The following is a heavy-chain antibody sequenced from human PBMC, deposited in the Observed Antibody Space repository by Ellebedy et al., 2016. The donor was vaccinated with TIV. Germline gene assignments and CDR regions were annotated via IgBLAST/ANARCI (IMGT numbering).Heavy chain of an antibody. CDR3: ARGIVLMVYAILVNYYGMDV. Sequence: AASVKVSCKDSGYTFTSYDINWVRQATGQGLEWMGWMNPNCGNTGYAQKFQGRVTMTRNTSISTAYMELSSLRSEDTAVYYCARGIVLMVYAILVNYYGMDVWGQGTTVTVSS. V-gene: IGHV1-8*01. D-gene: IGHD2-8*01. J-gene: IGHJ6*02. CDR1: GYTFTSYD. CDR2: MNPNCGNT.